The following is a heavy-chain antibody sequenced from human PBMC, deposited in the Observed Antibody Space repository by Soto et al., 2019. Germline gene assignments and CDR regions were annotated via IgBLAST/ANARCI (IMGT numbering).Heavy chain of an antibody. CDR1: GYTFTSYG. CDR3: AIHALGGWFLIN. D-gene: IGHD3-22*01. V-gene: IGHV1-18*01. Sequence: ASVKVSCKASGYTFTSYGIIWVRQAPGQGLEWMGWISAYNGNTNYAQKLQGRVTMTTDTSTSTAYMELRSLRSDDTAVYYCAIHALGGWFLINGGQETLATFS. J-gene: IGHJ4*02. CDR2: ISAYNGNT.